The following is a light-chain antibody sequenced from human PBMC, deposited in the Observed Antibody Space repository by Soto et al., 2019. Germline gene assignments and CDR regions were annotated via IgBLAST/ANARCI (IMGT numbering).Light chain of an antibody. CDR1: SGHSNYA. Sequence: QSVLTQSPSASASLGASVKLTCTLSSGHSNYAIAWHQQQSEKGPRYLMKLNSDGSHSKGDGIPDRFSGSSSGAERYLTIPGPRSEDGPDYSCQPWGSGIVVFAGGPSSPS. CDR2: LNSDGSH. CDR3: QPWGSGIVV. V-gene: IGLV4-69*01. J-gene: IGLJ2*01.